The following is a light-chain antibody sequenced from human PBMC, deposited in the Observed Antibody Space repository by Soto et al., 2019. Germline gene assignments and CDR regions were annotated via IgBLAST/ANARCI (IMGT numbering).Light chain of an antibody. CDR1: KLGDKY. Sequence: SYELTQPPSVSVSPGQTASITCSGDKLGDKYACWYQQKPGQSPVLVIYQDSKRPSGIPERFSGSNSGNTATLTISGTQAMDEADYYCQEWDSSTATVVFGGGTKLTVL. J-gene: IGLJ2*01. CDR2: QDS. V-gene: IGLV3-1*01. CDR3: QEWDSSTATVV.